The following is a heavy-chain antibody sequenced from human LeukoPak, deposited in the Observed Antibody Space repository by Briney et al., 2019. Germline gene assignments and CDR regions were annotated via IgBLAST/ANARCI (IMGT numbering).Heavy chain of an antibody. V-gene: IGHV3-48*04. J-gene: IGHJ4*02. CDR3: VRAGPAADDFDY. CDR2: IRDSGRPT. D-gene: IGHD2-2*01. CDR1: GFTFTSFG. Sequence: GGSLRLSCAASGFTFTSFGMNWVRQAPGKGLEWVSYIRDSGRPTYYADSVKGRFTISRDNAKNSLYLQMNSLRAEDTAVYYCVRAGPAADDFDYWGQGALVTVSS.